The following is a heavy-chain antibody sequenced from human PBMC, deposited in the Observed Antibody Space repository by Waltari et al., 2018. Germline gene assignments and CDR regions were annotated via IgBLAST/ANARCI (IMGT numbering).Heavy chain of an antibody. CDR3: AREVGQQQVGPNWFDP. CDR1: GGSFSGSY. D-gene: IGHD6-13*01. V-gene: IGHV4-34*01. J-gene: IGHJ5*02. Sequence: QVQLQQWGAGLLKPSGALSPTCAVYGGSFSGSYWCCLLHPPGKGLEWIGEINHSGSTNYNPSRKSRVTISVDTSKNQFSLKLSSVTAADTAVYYCAREVGQQQVGPNWFDPWGQGTLVTVSS. CDR2: INHSGST.